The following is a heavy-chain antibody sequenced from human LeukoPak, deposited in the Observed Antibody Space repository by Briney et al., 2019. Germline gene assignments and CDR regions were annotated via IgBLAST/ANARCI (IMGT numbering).Heavy chain of an antibody. CDR1: GFTFSSYA. CDR2: ISSNGGST. D-gene: IGHD6-13*01. V-gene: IGHV3-64*01. Sequence: GGSLRLSCAASGFTFSSYAMHWVRQAPGKGLEYVSAISSNGGSTYYANSVKGRFTISRDNSKNTLYLQMGSLRAEDMAVYYCAREGQQLDRGNYYYYYMDVWGKGTTVTVSS. CDR3: AREGQQLDRGNYYYYYMDV. J-gene: IGHJ6*03.